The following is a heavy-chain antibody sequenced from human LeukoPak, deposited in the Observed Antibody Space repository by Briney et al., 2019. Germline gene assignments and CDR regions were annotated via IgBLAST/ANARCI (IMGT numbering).Heavy chain of an antibody. D-gene: IGHD3-10*01. Sequence: PGGSLRLSCAASGFTLTNYEMNCVRQSPGKGLQWVSYISSSGRTIFYADSVKGRFTISRDNAKNSLSLQMNSLRAEDTAVYYCARETRIVRGAKGEAFDIWGQGPMVTVSS. CDR1: GFTLTNYE. V-gene: IGHV3-48*03. CDR3: ARETRIVRGAKGEAFDI. CDR2: ISSSGRTI. J-gene: IGHJ3*02.